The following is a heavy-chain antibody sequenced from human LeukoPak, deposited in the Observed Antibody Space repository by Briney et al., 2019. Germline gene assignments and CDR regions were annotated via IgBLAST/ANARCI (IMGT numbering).Heavy chain of an antibody. V-gene: IGHV3-11*05. Sequence: GGSLRLSCAAFGFTFSDYYMSWIRQAPGKGLEWVSYISSSSSYTNYADSVKGRFTISRDNAKNSLYLQMNSLRAEDTAVYYCARDRYYYGSGRRYGMDVWGQGTTVTVSS. CDR1: GFTFSDYY. D-gene: IGHD3-10*01. CDR3: ARDRYYYGSGRRYGMDV. CDR2: ISSSSSYT. J-gene: IGHJ6*02.